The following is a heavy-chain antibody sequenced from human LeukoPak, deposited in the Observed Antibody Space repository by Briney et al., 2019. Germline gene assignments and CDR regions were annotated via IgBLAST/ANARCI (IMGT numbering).Heavy chain of an antibody. V-gene: IGHV3-33*01. CDR3: ARVRGDWYLDY. Sequence: GRSLRLSCAASGFTFSSYGMHWVRQAPGKGLEWVAVIWYDGSNKYYADSVKGRFTISRDNSKNTLYLQMNSLRAEDTAVYYCARVRGDWYLDYWGRGTLVTVSS. J-gene: IGHJ4*02. CDR1: GFTFSSYG. D-gene: IGHD2-21*02. CDR2: IWYDGSNK.